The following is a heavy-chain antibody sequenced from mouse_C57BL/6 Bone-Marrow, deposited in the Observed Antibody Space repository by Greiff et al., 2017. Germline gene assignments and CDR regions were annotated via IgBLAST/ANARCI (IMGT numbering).Heavy chain of an antibody. CDR2: IDPSDSYT. CDR1: GYTFTSYW. CDR3: ASPGYGGSYY. Sequence: QVQLQQPGAELVRPGTSVKLSCKASGYTFTSYWMHWVKQRPGQGLEWIGVIDPSDSYTNYNQKFKGKATLTVDTSSSTAYMQLSSLTSEDSAVYYGASPGYGGSYYWGQGTTLTVSS. D-gene: IGHD1-1*01. J-gene: IGHJ2*01. V-gene: IGHV1-59*01.